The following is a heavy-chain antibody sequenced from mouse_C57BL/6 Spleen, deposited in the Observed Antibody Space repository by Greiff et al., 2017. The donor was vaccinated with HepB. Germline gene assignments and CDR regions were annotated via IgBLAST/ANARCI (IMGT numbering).Heavy chain of an antibody. CDR2: IDPSDSET. D-gene: IGHD1-1*01. V-gene: IGHV1-52*01. CDR3: ARNYGSSYTLDY. J-gene: IGHJ2*01. CDR1: GYTFTSYW. Sequence: QQSCKASGYTFTSYWMHWVKQRPIQGLEWIGNIDPSDSETHYNQKFKDKATLTVDKSSSTAYMQLSSLTSEDSAVYYCARNYGSSYTLDYWGQGTTLTVSS.